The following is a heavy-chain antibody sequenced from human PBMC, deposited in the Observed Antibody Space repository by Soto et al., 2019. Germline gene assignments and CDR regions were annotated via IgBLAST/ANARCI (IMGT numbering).Heavy chain of an antibody. CDR3: ARLPRDCNYTSCYFADS. CDR1: GYDFSTYW. D-gene: IGHD2-2*01. V-gene: IGHV5-51*01. Sequence: PGESLKISCKGFGYDFSTYWVRQMSGKGLEWMGIMYPGDSDTRLNPSFRGRVTLSVDTSVSTAYLQWDSLQASDTAIYYCARLPRDCNYTSCYFADSWGQGTQVTVSS. CDR2: MYPGDSDT. J-gene: IGHJ4*02.